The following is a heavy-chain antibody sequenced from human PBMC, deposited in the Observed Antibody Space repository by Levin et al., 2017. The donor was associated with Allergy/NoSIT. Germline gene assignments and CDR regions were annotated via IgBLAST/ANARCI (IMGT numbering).Heavy chain of an antibody. V-gene: IGHV3-30*03. CDR1: GFSFSPYG. CDR3: VRDWGQYSTAWYNGGDY. J-gene: IGHJ4*02. D-gene: IGHD1-1*01. Sequence: GGSLRLSCVASGFSFSPYGMHWVRQAPGKGLEWVAIISYDGNEKFYVDSVKGRFTISRDNSENTLYLQMNSLRTEDTAVYYCVRDWGQYSTAWYNGGDYWGQGTLVAVSS. CDR2: ISYDGNEK.